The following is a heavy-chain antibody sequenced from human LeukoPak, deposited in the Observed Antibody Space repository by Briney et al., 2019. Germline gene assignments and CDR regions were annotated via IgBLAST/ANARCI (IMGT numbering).Heavy chain of an antibody. V-gene: IGHV4-34*01. CDR3: ASSQWLPRDY. CDR1: GGSFSGYY. D-gene: IGHD3-22*01. J-gene: IGHJ4*02. CDR2: INHSGST. Sequence: SETLSLTCAVYGGSFSGYYWSWIRQPPGKGLEWIGEINHSGSTNYNPSLKSRVNISVATSKHKFSLKLSSVTAADTAVYYCASSQWLPRDYWGQGTLVTVSS.